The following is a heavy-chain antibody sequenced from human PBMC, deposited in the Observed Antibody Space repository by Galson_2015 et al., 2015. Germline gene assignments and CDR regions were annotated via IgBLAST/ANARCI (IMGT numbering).Heavy chain of an antibody. J-gene: IGHJ6*02. D-gene: IGHD3-10*01. Sequence: SVKVSCKASGCTFTSYAMHWVRQAPGQRLEWMGWINAGNGNTKYSQKFQGRVTITRDTSASTAYMELSSLRSEDTAVYYCARDPWFGESSTTGYGMDVWGQGTTVTVSS. CDR2: INAGNGNT. CDR1: GCTFTSYA. CDR3: ARDPWFGESSTTGYGMDV. V-gene: IGHV1-3*01.